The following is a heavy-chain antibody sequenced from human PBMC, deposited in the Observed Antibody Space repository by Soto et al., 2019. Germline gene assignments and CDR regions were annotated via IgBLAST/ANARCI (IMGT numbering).Heavy chain of an antibody. J-gene: IGHJ4*02. CDR3: ARGSGLWSLGD. D-gene: IGHD2-21*01. CDR2: INHSGST. CDR1: GGSFSGFY. Sequence: QVQLKQWGAGLLKPSETLSLTCAVYGGSFSGFYWSWIRQPPGKGLEWIGEINHSGSTNYNPSLTSRLSMSVDSSKNQFSLRLSSVTAADTAVYYCARGSGLWSLGDWGQGTLVTVSS. V-gene: IGHV4-34*02.